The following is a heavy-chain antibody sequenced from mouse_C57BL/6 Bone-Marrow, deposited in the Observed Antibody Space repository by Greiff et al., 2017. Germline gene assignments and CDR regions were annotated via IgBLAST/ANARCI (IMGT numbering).Heavy chain of an antibody. CDR1: GYTFTSDG. D-gene: IGHD2-2*01. CDR2: IDPRSGDT. Sequence: VKVVESGAELARPGASVKLSCKASGYTFTSDGISWVKQRTGQGLEWIGEIDPRSGDTYYNEKFKGKATLTADKSSSTAYMELRSLTSEDSAVYFCARGGGYEFAYWGQGTLVTVSA. CDR3: ARGGGYEFAY. J-gene: IGHJ3*01. V-gene: IGHV1-81*01.